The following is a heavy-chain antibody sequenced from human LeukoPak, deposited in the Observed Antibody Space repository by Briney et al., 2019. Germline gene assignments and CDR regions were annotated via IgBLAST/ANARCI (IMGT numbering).Heavy chain of an antibody. V-gene: IGHV3-23*01. Sequence: GGSLRLSCAASGFTFSAYGMHWVRQAPGKGLEWVSVISGSGGSTYYADSVKGRFTISRDNSKNTLYLQMNSLRAEDTAVYYCAKDQGSGWYRVDFDYWGQGTLVTVSS. J-gene: IGHJ4*02. CDR1: GFTFSAYG. CDR2: ISGSGGST. CDR3: AKDQGSGWYRVDFDY. D-gene: IGHD6-19*01.